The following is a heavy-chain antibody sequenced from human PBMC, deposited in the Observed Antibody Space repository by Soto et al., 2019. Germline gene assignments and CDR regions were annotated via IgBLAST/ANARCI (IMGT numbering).Heavy chain of an antibody. CDR1: GGSISSGGYS. CDR2: IYHSGST. Sequence: SETLSLTCAVSGGSISSGGYSWSWIRQPPGKGLEWIGYIYHSGSTYYNPSLKSRVTISVDRSKNQFSLKLSSVTAADTAVYYCARDRTASRGIAARLLDYWGQGTLVTVSS. D-gene: IGHD6-6*01. V-gene: IGHV4-30-2*01. J-gene: IGHJ4*02. CDR3: ARDRTASRGIAARLLDY.